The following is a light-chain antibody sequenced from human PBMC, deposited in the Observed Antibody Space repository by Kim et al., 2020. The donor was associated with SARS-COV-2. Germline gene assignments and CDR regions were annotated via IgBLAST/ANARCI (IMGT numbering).Light chain of an antibody. CDR2: AAS. CDR3: QKYNGAPWT. Sequence: SGSVGDRVTITGRAIQGISKDLAWYQQKPGNAPKLLIVAASALQSGVPTRCSGSGSGTDFTLTISSLQPEDGATYYCQKYNGAPWTFGQGTKREIK. V-gene: IGKV1-27*01. CDR1: QGISKD. J-gene: IGKJ1*01.